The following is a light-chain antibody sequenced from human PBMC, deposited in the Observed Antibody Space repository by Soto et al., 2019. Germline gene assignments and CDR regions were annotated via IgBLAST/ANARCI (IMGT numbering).Light chain of an antibody. V-gene: IGKV1D-12*01. CDR2: TAS. Sequence: DIQMTQSPSSVSASVGDRVTITCRASQGVSTWLAWYQQKPGKAPNLLIDTASSLQSGVQSRFSGSGSGTDFTLTISSLQPEDFTPSYCQQTTTFPLTFGGGTKVEI. CDR1: QGVSTW. CDR3: QQTTTFPLT. J-gene: IGKJ4*01.